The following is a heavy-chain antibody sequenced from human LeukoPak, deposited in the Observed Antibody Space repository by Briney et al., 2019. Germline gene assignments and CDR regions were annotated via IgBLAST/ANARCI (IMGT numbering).Heavy chain of an antibody. J-gene: IGHJ6*02. CDR1: GFTFSSYW. CDR3: AREEAVARYGMDV. Sequence: GGPVRLSCAASGFTFSSYWMSWVRQAPGKGLEWVANIKQDGSEKYYVDSVKGRFTISRDNAKNSLYLQMNSLRAEDTAVYYCAREEAVARYGMDVWGQGTTVTVPS. D-gene: IGHD6-19*01. CDR2: IKQDGSEK. V-gene: IGHV3-7*05.